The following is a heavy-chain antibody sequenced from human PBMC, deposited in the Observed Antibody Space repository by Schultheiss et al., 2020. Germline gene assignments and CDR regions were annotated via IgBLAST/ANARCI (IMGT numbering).Heavy chain of an antibody. CDR2: IYHSGST. V-gene: IGHV4-30-2*01. D-gene: IGHD4-23*01. Sequence: SQTLSLTCTVSGGSISSGSYYWSWIRQPPGKGLEWIGYIYHSGSTNYNPSLKSRVTISVDTTKNQFSLKLSSVTAADTAVYYCARGELRWSDAFDIWGQGTMVTVSS. J-gene: IGHJ3*02. CDR1: GGSISSGSYY. CDR3: ARGELRWSDAFDI.